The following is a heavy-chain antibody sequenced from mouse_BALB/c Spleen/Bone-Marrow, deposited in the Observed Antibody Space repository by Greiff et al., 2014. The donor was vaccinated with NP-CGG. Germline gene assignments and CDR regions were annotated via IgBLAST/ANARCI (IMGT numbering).Heavy chain of an antibody. CDR3: ASYVYGYYLDY. CDR2: IDPANGNT. Sequence: EVQLQQSGAELVKPGASVKLSCTASGFNIKDTYMHWVKQRPEQGLEWIGRIDPANGNTKYDPKFQGKASITADTSSNTAYLQLSSLTSEDTAVYYCASYVYGYYLDYWGQGTTLTVSS. J-gene: IGHJ2*01. V-gene: IGHV14-3*02. D-gene: IGHD2-2*01. CDR1: GFNIKDTY.